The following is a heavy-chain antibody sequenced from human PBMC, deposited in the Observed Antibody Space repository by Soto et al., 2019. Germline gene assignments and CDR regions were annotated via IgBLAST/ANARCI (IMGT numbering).Heavy chain of an antibody. Sequence: GESLKISCKGSGYSFTSYWISWVRQMPGKGLEWMGRIDPSDSYTNYSPSFQGHVTISADKSISTAYLQWSSLKASDTAMYYCARQGYSSSWYRYYYYGMDVWGQGTTVTVSS. D-gene: IGHD6-13*01. CDR2: IDPSDSYT. V-gene: IGHV5-10-1*01. CDR3: ARQGYSSSWYRYYYYGMDV. CDR1: GYSFTSYW. J-gene: IGHJ6*02.